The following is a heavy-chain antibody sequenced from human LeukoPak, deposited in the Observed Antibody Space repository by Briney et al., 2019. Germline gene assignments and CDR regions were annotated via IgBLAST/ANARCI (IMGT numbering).Heavy chain of an antibody. Sequence: PGGSLRLSCAASGFTFNSYWMNWVRQAPGKGLEWVANIKPDGGETYYVDSVKGRFTISRDNAKSSLYLEMNSLRAEDTAVYYCARDYNLGQGTLVTVSS. CDR3: ARDYN. J-gene: IGHJ4*02. CDR1: GFTFNSYW. CDR2: IKPDGGET. V-gene: IGHV3-7*01.